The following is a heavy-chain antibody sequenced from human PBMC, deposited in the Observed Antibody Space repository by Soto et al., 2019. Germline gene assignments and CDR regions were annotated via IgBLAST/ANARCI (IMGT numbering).Heavy chain of an antibody. CDR3: AHAPSYYDSSGSYFGGFDY. CDR1: G. J-gene: IGHJ4*02. D-gene: IGHD3-22*01. V-gene: IGHV2-5*02. CDR2: IYWDDDK. Sequence: GGAWIRQPPGKALEWLALIYWDDDKRYSPSLKSRRTITKDTSKDLVVLTMTNMDPVDTATYYCAHAPSYYDSSGSYFGGFDYWGPGTLVTVSS.